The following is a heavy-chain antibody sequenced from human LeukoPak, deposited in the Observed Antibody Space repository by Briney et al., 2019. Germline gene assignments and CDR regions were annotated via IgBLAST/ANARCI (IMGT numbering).Heavy chain of an antibody. V-gene: IGHV3-53*01. CDR1: GFTVTDNY. CDR3: ARDPGYDYGYDY. CDR2: IYSGGDT. J-gene: IGHJ4*02. D-gene: IGHD5-18*01. Sequence: GGSLRLSCAVPGFTVTDNYMSWVRQAPGKGLEWVSVIYSGGDTYYADSVKGRFTISRDNSKNTLYLQMNSLRVEDTAVYYCARDPGYDYGYDYWGQGTLVTVSS.